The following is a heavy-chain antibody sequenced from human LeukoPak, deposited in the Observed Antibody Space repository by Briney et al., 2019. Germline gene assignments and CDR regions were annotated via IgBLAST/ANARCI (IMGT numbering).Heavy chain of an antibody. CDR1: GYTFTSDS. D-gene: IGHD3-10*01. Sequence: GTPVLVSCQAAGYTFTSDSICRVRQAPGQELERMGWISANDGNTNYAQKLKGRVTMTTDTSTSTAYMELRSLTSDDTAIYYCARAMVRGVIYYGYWGQGTLVTVSS. CDR3: ARAMVRGVIYYGY. J-gene: IGHJ4*02. CDR2: ISANDGNT. V-gene: IGHV1-18*01.